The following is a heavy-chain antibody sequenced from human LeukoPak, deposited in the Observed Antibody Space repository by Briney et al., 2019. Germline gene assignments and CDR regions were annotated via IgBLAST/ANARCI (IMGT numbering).Heavy chain of an antibody. J-gene: IGHJ4*02. CDR2: ISGSGGST. CDR3: AKDLNILTGYPYYFDY. CDR1: GFTFSSYA. D-gene: IGHD3-9*01. V-gene: IGHV3-23*01. Sequence: GGSLRLSCAASGFTFSSYAMSWVRQAPGKGLEWVAAISGSGGSTYYADSVKGRFTISRDNSKNTLYLQMNSLRAEDTAVYYCAKDLNILTGYPYYFDYWGQGTLVTVSS.